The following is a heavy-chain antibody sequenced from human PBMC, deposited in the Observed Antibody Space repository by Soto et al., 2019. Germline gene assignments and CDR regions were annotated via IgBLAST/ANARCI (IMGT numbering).Heavy chain of an antibody. CDR1: GFSLSTSGVG. J-gene: IGHJ6*02. V-gene: IGHV2-5*01. CDR3: AHSRAGSSWYVHYYYGMDV. Sequence: QITLKESGPTLVKPTQTLTLTCTFSGFSLSTSGVGVGWIRQPPGKALEWLALIYWNDDKRYSPSLKSRVTITKETSKNQVVLTMTNMDPVDTATYYCAHSRAGSSWYVHYYYGMDVWGQGTTVTVSS. D-gene: IGHD6-13*01. CDR2: IYWNDDK.